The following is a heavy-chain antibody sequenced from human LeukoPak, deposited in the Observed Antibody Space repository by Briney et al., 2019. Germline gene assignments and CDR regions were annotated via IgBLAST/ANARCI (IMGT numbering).Heavy chain of an antibody. CDR2: TSSDLNVK. CDR1: GFIFNSYW. J-gene: IGHJ4*02. D-gene: IGHD3-10*01. V-gene: IGHV3-30*03. CDR3: AREGYYGSGSPPSLYFDY. Sequence: GGSLRLSCAASGFIFNSYWMNWLRQAPGKGLEWVAVTSSDLNVKLYADSVKGRFTISGDNSRSTLYLQMNSLRPEDTAIYYCAREGYYGSGSPPSLYFDYWGQGTLVTVSS.